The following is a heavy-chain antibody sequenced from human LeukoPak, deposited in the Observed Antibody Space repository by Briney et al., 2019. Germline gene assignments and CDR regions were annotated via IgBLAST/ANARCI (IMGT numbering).Heavy chain of an antibody. Sequence: ASVKVSCKASGGIFSSYAISWVRQAPGQGLEWMGGIIPIFGTANYAQKFQGRVTITADESTSTAYMELSSLRSEDTAVYYCARDRGYYDSSGYYDFDYWGQGTLVTVSS. D-gene: IGHD3-22*01. CDR3: ARDRGYYDSSGYYDFDY. CDR1: GGIFSSYA. V-gene: IGHV1-69*01. CDR2: IIPIFGTA. J-gene: IGHJ4*02.